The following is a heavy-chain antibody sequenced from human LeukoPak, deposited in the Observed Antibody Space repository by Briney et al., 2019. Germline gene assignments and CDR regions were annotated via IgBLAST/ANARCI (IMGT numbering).Heavy chain of an antibody. CDR3: ARDSLPPYSSSSLYYYYGMDV. J-gene: IGHJ6*02. CDR2: IKQDGSEK. D-gene: IGHD6-6*01. Sequence: GGSLRLSCAASGFAFSSYWMSWVRQAPGKGLEWVANIKQDGSEKYYVDSVKGRFTISRDNAKNSLYLQMNSLRAEDTAVYYCARDSLPPYSSSSLYYYYGMDVWGQGTTVTVSS. V-gene: IGHV3-7*01. CDR1: GFAFSSYW.